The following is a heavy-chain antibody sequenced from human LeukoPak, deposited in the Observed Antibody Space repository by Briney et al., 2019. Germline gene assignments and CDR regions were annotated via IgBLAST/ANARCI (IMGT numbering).Heavy chain of an antibody. CDR3: ARDRVVVVPAALGETITIHYGMDV. V-gene: IGHV4-31*03. D-gene: IGHD2-2*01. J-gene: IGHJ6*02. CDR2: IYYSGST. CDR1: GGSISSGGYY. Sequence: PSETLSLTCTVSGGSISSGGYYWSWIRQHPGKGLEWIGYIYYSGSTYYNPSLKSRVTISVDTSKNQFSLKLSSVTAADTAVYYCARDRVVVVPAALGETITIHYGMDVWGQGTTATVSS.